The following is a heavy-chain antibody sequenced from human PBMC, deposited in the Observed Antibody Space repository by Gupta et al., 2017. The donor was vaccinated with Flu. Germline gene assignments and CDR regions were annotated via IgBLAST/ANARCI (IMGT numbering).Heavy chain of an antibody. CDR2: IHQSGDT. Sequence: GKGLEWIGEIHQSGDTNYNPSLKSRVTISLDTSKSQFSLSLSSVTAADTAVYYCARVGLAAFGSNWFDPWGQGTLVTVSS. J-gene: IGHJ5*02. D-gene: IGHD6-13*01. V-gene: IGHV4-34*01. CDR3: ARVGLAAFGSNWFDP.